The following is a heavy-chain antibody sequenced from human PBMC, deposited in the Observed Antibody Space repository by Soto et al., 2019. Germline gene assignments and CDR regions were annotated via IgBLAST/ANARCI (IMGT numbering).Heavy chain of an antibody. CDR2: ISTSGHTI. J-gene: IGHJ4*02. V-gene: IGHV3-11*01. Sequence: QVQLVESGGGLVKPGGSLRLSCVASGFIFSDFHMSWIRQAPGQGLECVSYISTSGHTIYSADSVKGRFTVSRDNTKNSLYLQMNTLRAVGTAVYYCARDNPHSSAFYSSFDYWGRGTLVSVSS. CDR1: GFIFSDFH. D-gene: IGHD3-22*01. CDR3: ARDNPHSSAFYSSFDY.